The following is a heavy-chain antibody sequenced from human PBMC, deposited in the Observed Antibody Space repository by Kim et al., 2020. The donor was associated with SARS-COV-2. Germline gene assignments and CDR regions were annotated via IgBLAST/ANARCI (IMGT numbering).Heavy chain of an antibody. V-gene: IGHV3-53*01. Sequence: GGSLRLSCAASGFTVSSTHMSWVRQAPGKGLEWVSSIYSRGTTTSADSVKGRFTISRDNSKNTIYLQVNSLGVGDTAVYYCAKGYPYSHDYWGQGTLVTVSS. CDR1: GFTVSSTH. D-gene: IGHD4-4*01. J-gene: IGHJ4*02. CDR3: AKGYPYSHDY. CDR2: IYSRGTT.